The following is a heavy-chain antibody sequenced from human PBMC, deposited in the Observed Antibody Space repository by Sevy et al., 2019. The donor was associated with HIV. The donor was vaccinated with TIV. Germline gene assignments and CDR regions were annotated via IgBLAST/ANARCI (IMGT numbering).Heavy chain of an antibody. CDR3: ARAVGIAARLLDY. D-gene: IGHD6-6*01. CDR2: INPSGGST. J-gene: IGHJ4*02. V-gene: IGHV1-46*03. Sequence: ASVKVSCKASGYTFTSYYMHWVRQAPGQGLEWMGIINPSGGSTSYAQKFQGRVTMTRDTSTSTVYMELSSRRSEDTAVDYCARAVGIAARLLDYWGQGTLVTVSS. CDR1: GYTFTSYY.